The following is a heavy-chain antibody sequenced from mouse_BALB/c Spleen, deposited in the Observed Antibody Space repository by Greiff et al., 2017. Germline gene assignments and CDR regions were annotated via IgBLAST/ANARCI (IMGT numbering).Heavy chain of an antibody. CDR2: ISNGGGST. CDR3: ARQYYDYDEGYAMDY. CDR1: GFTFSSYT. J-gene: IGHJ4*01. V-gene: IGHV5-12-2*01. Sequence: EVKLMESGGGLVQPGGSLKLSCAASGFTFSSYTMSWVRQTPEKRLEWVAYISNGGGSTYYPDTVKGRFTISRDNAKNTLYLQMSSLKSEDTAMYYCARQYYDYDEGYAMDYWGQGTSVTVSS. D-gene: IGHD2-4*01.